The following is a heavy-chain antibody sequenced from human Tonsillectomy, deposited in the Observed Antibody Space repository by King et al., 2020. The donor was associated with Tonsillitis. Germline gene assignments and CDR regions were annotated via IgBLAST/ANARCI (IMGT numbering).Heavy chain of an antibody. CDR3: ARNPYYYDSSRYGLIFSDAFDI. D-gene: IGHD3-22*01. Sequence: QLVQSGAEVKKPGESLRISCKGSGYSFTSYWISWVRQMPGKGLEWMGRIDPSDSYTNYSPSFQGHVTISADKSISTAYLQWSSLKASDTAMYYCARNPYYYDSSRYGLIFSDAFDIWGQGTVVTVSS. CDR1: GYSFTSYW. J-gene: IGHJ3*02. V-gene: IGHV5-10-1*01. CDR2: IDPSDSYT.